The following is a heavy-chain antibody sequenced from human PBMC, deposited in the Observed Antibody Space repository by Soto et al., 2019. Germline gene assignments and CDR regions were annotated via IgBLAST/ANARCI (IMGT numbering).Heavy chain of an antibody. V-gene: IGHV3-33*01. D-gene: IGHD6-13*01. Sequence: QVQLVESGGGAVQPGRSLRVSCAASGFTFSRYGMHWVRQAPGKGLEWVATIWYDGSNEYYADSVKGRFTISRDNSKNKLYMQMNSLSAAGTAVYYCARDEEQRLAPTGFFDYWGQGTLVTVSS. CDR3: ARDEEQRLAPTGFFDY. CDR2: IWYDGSNE. CDR1: GFTFSRYG. J-gene: IGHJ4*02.